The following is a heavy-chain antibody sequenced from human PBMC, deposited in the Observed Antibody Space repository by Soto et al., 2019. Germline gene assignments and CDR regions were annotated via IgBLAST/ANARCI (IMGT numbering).Heavy chain of an antibody. CDR2: IWYDGSNK. Sequence: QVQLVESGGGVVQPGRSLRLSCAASGFTFSNYGMHWVRQAPGKGLEWVAVIWYDGSNKDYADSVKGRFTISRDNSKNTLYMQMHSLRAEDRAVYYCASEYCSGVSCYYYGMAVWGQGTTVNVSS. CDR3: ASEYCSGVSCYYYGMAV. CDR1: GFTFSNYG. J-gene: IGHJ6*02. D-gene: IGHD2-15*01. V-gene: IGHV3-33*01.